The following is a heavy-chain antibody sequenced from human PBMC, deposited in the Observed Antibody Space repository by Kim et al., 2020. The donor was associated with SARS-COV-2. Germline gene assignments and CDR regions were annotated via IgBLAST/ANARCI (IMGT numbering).Heavy chain of an antibody. J-gene: IGHJ3*02. V-gene: IGHV3-74*01. D-gene: IGHD1-26*01. Sequence: YAESEKGRLTLSRDNAKNTLYLQMNSLRAEDTALYYCARGILRTKGAFDIWGQGAMVTVSS. CDR3: ARGILRTKGAFDI.